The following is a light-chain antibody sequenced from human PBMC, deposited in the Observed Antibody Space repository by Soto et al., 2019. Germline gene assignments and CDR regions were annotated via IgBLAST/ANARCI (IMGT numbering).Light chain of an antibody. CDR3: SSYTSSSIDYV. CDR1: SSDVGGYNY. Sequence: QSALTQPASXXXSXXXXXXISCTGTSSDVGGYNYVSWYQQHPGKAPKLMIYEVSNRPSGVSNRFSGSKSGNTASLTISGLQAEDEADYYCSSYTSSSIDYVFGTGTKLTVL. V-gene: IGLV2-14*01. CDR2: EVS. J-gene: IGLJ1*01.